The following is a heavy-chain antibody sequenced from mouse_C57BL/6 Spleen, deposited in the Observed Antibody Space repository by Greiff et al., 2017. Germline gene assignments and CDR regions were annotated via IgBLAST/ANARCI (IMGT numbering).Heavy chain of an antibody. D-gene: IGHD2-12*01. CDR1: GYTFTGYW. J-gene: IGHJ2*01. CDR3: ARRRRDYFDY. V-gene: IGHV1-9*01. Sequence: QVQLQQSGAELMKPGASVKLSCKATGYTFTGYWIEWVKQRPGHGLEWIGEILPGSGSTHYNEKLKGKATFTADTSSNTAYMQLSSLTTEDSAIYYCARRRRDYFDYWGQGTTLTVSS. CDR2: ILPGSGST.